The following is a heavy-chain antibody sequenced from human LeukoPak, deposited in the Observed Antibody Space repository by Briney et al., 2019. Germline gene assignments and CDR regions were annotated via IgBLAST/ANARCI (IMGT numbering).Heavy chain of an antibody. J-gene: IGHJ3*02. CDR1: GGSFSGYY. V-gene: IGHV4-34*01. CDR3: ARHFKGYYYGSGSYLGAFDI. Sequence: SETLSLTCAVYGGSFSGYYWSWIRQPPGKGLEWIGEINHSGSTNYNPSLKSRVTISVDTSKNQFSLKLSSVTAADTAVYYCARHFKGYYYGSGSYLGAFDIWGQGTMVTVSS. CDR2: INHSGST. D-gene: IGHD3-10*01.